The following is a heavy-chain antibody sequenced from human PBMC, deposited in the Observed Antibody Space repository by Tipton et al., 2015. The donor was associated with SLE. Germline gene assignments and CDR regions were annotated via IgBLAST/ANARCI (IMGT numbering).Heavy chain of an antibody. CDR1: GDSISSDGYY. D-gene: IGHD5-24*01. Sequence: SLTCTVSGDSISSDGYYWSWIRQHPGKGLEWIGYIYYSGSTYYNPSHKSRVTRSEDTSKNQFYLKLSSVTAGDTAVYYCARGDGYNRMWFGPWGQGTLVTVAS. CDR2: IYYSGST. CDR3: ARGDGYNRMWFGP. V-gene: IGHV4-31*03. J-gene: IGHJ5*02.